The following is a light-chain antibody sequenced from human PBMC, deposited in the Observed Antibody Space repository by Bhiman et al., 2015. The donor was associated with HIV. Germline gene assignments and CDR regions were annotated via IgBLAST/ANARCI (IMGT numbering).Light chain of an antibody. CDR1: NIGSKS. V-gene: IGLV3-21*01. J-gene: IGLJ2*01. CDR3: QAWDSTTVI. Sequence: SYELTQAPSVSVAPGKPASITCGGDNIGSKSVHWYQQKPGQAPVVVMFYDSDRPSGIPERFSGSSSGNTATLTISGSQAIDEADYFCQAWDSTTVIFGGGTKLTVL. CDR2: YDS.